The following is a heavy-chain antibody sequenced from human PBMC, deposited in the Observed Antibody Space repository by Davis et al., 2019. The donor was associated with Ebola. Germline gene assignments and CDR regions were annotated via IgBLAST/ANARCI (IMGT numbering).Heavy chain of an antibody. Sequence: PGGSLRLSCAVSGFSFSIYNMNWVRQAPGKGLEWVSYISSSSSTIYYADSVKGRFTISRDNAKNSLFLQMNSLRDEDTAVYYCAKERCSSTSCFDDYWGQGTLVTVSS. V-gene: IGHV3-48*02. CDR3: AKERCSSTSCFDDY. D-gene: IGHD2-2*01. CDR2: ISSSSSTI. CDR1: GFSFSIYN. J-gene: IGHJ4*02.